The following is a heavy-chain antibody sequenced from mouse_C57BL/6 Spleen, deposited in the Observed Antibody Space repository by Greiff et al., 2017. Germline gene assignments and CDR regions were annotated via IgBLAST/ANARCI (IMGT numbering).Heavy chain of an antibody. Sequence: QVQLQQPGAELVMPGASVKLSCKASGYTFTSYWMHWVQQTPGQGLEWIGEIDPSDSYTNYNQKFKGKSTLTVDKSSSTAYMQLSSRTSEDSAVSYCARKVKGPQYFDVWGTGTTVTVSS. D-gene: IGHD1-3*01. V-gene: IGHV1-69*01. CDR1: GYTFTSYW. CDR3: ARKVKGPQYFDV. J-gene: IGHJ1*03. CDR2: IDPSDSYT.